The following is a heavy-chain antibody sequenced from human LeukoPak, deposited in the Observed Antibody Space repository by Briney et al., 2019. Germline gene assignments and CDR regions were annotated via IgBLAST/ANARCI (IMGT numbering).Heavy chain of an antibody. J-gene: IGHJ4*02. CDR3: ARDWGYFDSRSYCDY. D-gene: IGHD3-22*01. V-gene: IGHV1-2*02. CDR1: GYSFIGYY. Sequence: ASVKVSCKASGYSFIGYYMHWVRQAPGQGLEWMGWINTNSGGTNYTQKFQGRVTMTRDTSISTAYMELSRLRPDDTAVYYCARDWGYFDSRSYCDYRGQGTLVTVSS. CDR2: INTNSGGT.